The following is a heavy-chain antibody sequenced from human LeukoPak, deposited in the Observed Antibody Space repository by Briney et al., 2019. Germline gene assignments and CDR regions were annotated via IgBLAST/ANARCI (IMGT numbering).Heavy chain of an antibody. CDR2: IKQDGSEK. V-gene: IGHV3-7*03. J-gene: IGHJ3*02. CDR3: AKDHISSGWYGAFDI. D-gene: IGHD6-19*01. Sequence: GGSLRLSCAASGFTFSSYWMTWVRQAPGKGLEWVANIKQDGSEKYYVDSVKGRFTISRDNAKNSLFLQMNSLRAEDTAVYYCAKDHISSGWYGAFDIWGQGTMVTVSS. CDR1: GFTFSSYW.